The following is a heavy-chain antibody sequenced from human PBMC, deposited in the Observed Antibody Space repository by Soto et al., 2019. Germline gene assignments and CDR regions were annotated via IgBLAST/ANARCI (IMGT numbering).Heavy chain of an antibody. CDR1: GDSVSSDNVA. J-gene: IGHJ4*02. CDR3: AREAYDTSSYSVDS. Sequence: SQTLSLTCAISGDSVSSDNVAWNWIRQSPSRGLEWLGRTYYRSKWYNDYILSVKSRVTINPDTSKNQLSLQLNSVTPEDTAVYYCAREAYDTSSYSVDSWGPGILVTVSS. CDR2: TYYRSKWYN. V-gene: IGHV6-1*01. D-gene: IGHD3-22*01.